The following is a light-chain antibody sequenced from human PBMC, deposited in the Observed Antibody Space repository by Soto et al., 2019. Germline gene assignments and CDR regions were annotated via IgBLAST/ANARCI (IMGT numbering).Light chain of an antibody. CDR2: GAS. Sequence: EIVLTQSPGTLSLSPGERATLTCRASQSVSSSYLGWYQQKLGQAPRLLIYGASSRATDIPDRFSGSGSGTDFTLTISRLEPEDFAVYYCQQYGSSPQTFGQGTKVEIK. J-gene: IGKJ1*01. CDR3: QQYGSSPQT. V-gene: IGKV3-20*01. CDR1: QSVSSSY.